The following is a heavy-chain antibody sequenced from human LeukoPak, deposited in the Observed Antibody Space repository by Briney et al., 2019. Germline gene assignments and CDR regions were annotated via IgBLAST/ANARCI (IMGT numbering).Heavy chain of an antibody. CDR3: ASGYDSSGPPFDP. CDR2: ISYDGSNK. Sequence: GGSLRLSCAASGFTFSSYAMHRVRQAPGKGLEWVAVISYDGSNKYYADSVKGRFTISRDNSKNTLYLQMNSLRAEDTAVYYCASGYDSSGPPFDPWGQGTLVTVSS. D-gene: IGHD3-22*01. CDR1: GFTFSSYA. V-gene: IGHV3-30*01. J-gene: IGHJ5*02.